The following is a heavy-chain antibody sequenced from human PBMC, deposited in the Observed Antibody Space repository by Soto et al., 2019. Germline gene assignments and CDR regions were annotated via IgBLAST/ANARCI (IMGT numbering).Heavy chain of an antibody. CDR2: ISGGGDTT. Sequence: EVQLLESGGGLVQPGGSLRLSCAASGFTFNNYAMTWVRQAPGKGLEWVSAISGGGDTTSYADSVKGRFTASRDGSNSTLYLQMSSRIAVATALNYCAKGRGGSGSLTPRVDFWGQGTLVTVSS. V-gene: IGHV3-23*01. CDR1: GFTFNNYA. D-gene: IGHD3-10*01. J-gene: IGHJ4*02. CDR3: AKGRGGSGSLTPRVDF.